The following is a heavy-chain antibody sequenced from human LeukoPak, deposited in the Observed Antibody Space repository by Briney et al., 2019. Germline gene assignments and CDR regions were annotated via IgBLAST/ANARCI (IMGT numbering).Heavy chain of an antibody. CDR1: GFTFSSYG. V-gene: IGHV3-23*01. J-gene: IGHJ4*02. CDR2: ISGSGGST. D-gene: IGHD3-10*01. CDR3: ARAKPKNMVRGLTMRRESRYYFDY. Sequence: PGGTLRLSCAASGFTFSSYGMSWVRQAPGKGLEWVSAISGSGGSTYYADSVKGRFTISRDNSKNTLYLQMNSLRAEDTAVYYCARAKPKNMVRGLTMRRESRYYFDYWGQGALVTVSS.